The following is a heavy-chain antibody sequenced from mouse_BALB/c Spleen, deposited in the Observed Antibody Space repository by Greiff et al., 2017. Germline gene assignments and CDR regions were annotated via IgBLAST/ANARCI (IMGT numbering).Heavy chain of an antibody. J-gene: IGHJ2*01. D-gene: IGHD1-1*01. CDR3: ARDYGSSLDY. CDR2: IDPENGNT. CDR1: GFNIKDYY. V-gene: IGHV14-1*02. Sequence: EVQRVESGAELVKPGASVKLSCTASGFNIKDYYMHWVKQRPEQGLEWIGWIDPENGNTIYDPKFQGKASITADTSSNTAYLQLSSLTSEDTAVYYCARDYGSSLDYWGQGTTLTVSS.